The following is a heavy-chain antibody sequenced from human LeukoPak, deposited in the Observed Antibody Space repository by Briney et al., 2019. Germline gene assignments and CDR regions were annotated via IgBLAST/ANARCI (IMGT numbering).Heavy chain of an antibody. V-gene: IGHV4-34*01. J-gene: IGHJ5*02. CDR1: GGSISGYY. D-gene: IGHD6-19*01. CDR2: INHSGST. Sequence: SETLSLTCTVSGGSISGYYWSWIRQPPGKGLEWIGEINHSGSTNYNPSLKSRVTISVDTSKNQFSLKLSSVTAADTAVYYCARHAISGWYASAWGQGTLVTVSS. CDR3: ARHAISGWYASA.